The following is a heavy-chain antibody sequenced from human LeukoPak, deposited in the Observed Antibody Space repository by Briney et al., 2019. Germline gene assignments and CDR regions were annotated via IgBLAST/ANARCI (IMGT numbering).Heavy chain of an antibody. CDR2: ISYDGSSK. CDR1: GFTFSSYA. Sequence: PGGSLRLSCAASGFTFSSYAMHWVRQAPGKGLEWVAVISYDGSSKYYADSVKGRFTISRDNSKNTLYLQMNSLRAEDTAVYYCATAPFLRGYWGQGTLVTVSS. J-gene: IGHJ4*02. V-gene: IGHV3-30-3*01. CDR3: ATAPFLRGY. D-gene: IGHD3-10*01.